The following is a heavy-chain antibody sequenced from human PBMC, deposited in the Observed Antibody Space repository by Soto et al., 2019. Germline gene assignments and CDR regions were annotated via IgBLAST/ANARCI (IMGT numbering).Heavy chain of an antibody. D-gene: IGHD3-22*01. Sequence: QVQLVQSGGELRKPGASVKVSCEASGYSFRSYGINWVRQAPGQGLEWMGWINPYNGNRNYAQKFEDRITMTTDTSTNTVYMELRSLRSDDTAVYYCARDRLRGYDSSGLYSWGQGTLVIVSS. V-gene: IGHV1-18*01. CDR3: ARDRLRGYDSSGLYS. CDR2: INPYNGNR. CDR1: GYSFRSYG. J-gene: IGHJ5*02.